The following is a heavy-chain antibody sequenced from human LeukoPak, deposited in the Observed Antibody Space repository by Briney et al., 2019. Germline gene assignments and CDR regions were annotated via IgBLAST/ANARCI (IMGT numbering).Heavy chain of an antibody. CDR3: ARVGSPKLLWFGGSPDGMDV. Sequence: ASVKVSCKASGYTFTSYAMHWVRQAPGQRLEWMGWINAGNGNTKYSQKFQGRVTITRDTSASTAYMELSSLRSEDTAVYYCARVGSPKLLWFGGSPDGMDVWGQGTTVIVSS. CDR2: INAGNGNT. D-gene: IGHD3-10*01. V-gene: IGHV1-3*01. CDR1: GYTFTSYA. J-gene: IGHJ6*02.